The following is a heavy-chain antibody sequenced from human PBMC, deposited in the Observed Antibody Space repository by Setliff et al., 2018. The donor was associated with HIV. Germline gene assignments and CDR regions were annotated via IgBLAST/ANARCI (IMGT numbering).Heavy chain of an antibody. CDR2: ISNYNGNT. V-gene: IGHV1-18*01. D-gene: IGHD1-26*01. Sequence: ASVKVSCKTSDYTFTNYGIYWVRQAPGQGLEWMGWISNYNGNTNYAQKLHGRVTMPTDTSTRTAYMEMRGLTYDDTAVYYCARASGGNSVENGFDIWGQGTMVTVSS. J-gene: IGHJ3*02. CDR1: DYTFTNYG. CDR3: ARASGGNSVENGFDI.